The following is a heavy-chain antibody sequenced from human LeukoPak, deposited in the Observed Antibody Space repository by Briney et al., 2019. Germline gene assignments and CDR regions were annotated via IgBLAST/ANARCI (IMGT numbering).Heavy chain of an antibody. Sequence: PSETLSLTCTVSGGSISGTSYFWGWIRQPPGKGLEWIGSIYSSGSTYYNPSLKSRVTISVDTSKNPLSLKVSSVTAADTAVYYCARLASVVTDYWGQGTLVTVSS. D-gene: IGHD4-23*01. V-gene: IGHV4-39*01. CDR3: ARLASVVTDY. CDR2: IYSSGST. J-gene: IGHJ4*02. CDR1: GGSISGTSYF.